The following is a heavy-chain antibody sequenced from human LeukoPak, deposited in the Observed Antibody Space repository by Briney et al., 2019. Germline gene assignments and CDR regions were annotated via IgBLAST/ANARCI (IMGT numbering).Heavy chain of an antibody. D-gene: IGHD1-20*01. J-gene: IGHJ4*02. CDR2: ISGSGGST. V-gene: IGHV3-23*01. CDR3: AKPKDNSLYCFDY. CDR1: AFTFRSYA. Sequence: PGGPLRLSCAASAFTFRSYAMSWVRQAGGKGLGWVSAISGSGGSTYYADSVKGRFTISRDNSKNTLYLQMSSLRAEDTAVYYCAKPKDNSLYCFDYWGQGTLVTVSS.